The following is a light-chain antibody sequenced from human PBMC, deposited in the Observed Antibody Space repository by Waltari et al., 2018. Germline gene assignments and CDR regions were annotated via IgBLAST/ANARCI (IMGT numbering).Light chain of an antibody. Sequence: QSALTQPASVSGSPGQSITISCTGTSSDVGHYNLVPWYQQYPGKAPKVMIYDDNRRPSGVSDRFSGSKSGNTASLTISGVQAEDEADYYCCSYAGSYTWVFSGGTKLTVL. J-gene: IGLJ3*02. CDR1: SSDVGHYNL. CDR3: CSYAGSYTWV. V-gene: IGLV2-23*01. CDR2: DDN.